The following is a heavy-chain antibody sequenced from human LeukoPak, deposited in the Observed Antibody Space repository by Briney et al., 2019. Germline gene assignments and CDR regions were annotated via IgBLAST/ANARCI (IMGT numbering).Heavy chain of an antibody. D-gene: IGHD5-18*01. CDR2: INTSGDT. J-gene: IGHJ4*02. CDR1: GGSITNYY. V-gene: IGHV4-4*07. CDR3: ARVSPPGYGILEK. Sequence: SETLSLTCTVSGGSITNYYWSWIRQSAGKGLEWIGRINTSGDTSYNPSIRSRVTTSVDTSKNQFSLKLSSVTAADTAMYYCARVSPPGYGILEKWGQGTLVTVSS.